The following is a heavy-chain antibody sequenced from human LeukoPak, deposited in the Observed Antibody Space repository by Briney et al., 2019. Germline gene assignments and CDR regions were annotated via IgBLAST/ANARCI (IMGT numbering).Heavy chain of an antibody. CDR3: AKDHYSSSWGDAFDI. CDR1: GFTFSSYA. CDR2: ISGSGGST. Sequence: GGSLRLSCAASGFTFSSYAMSWVRQAPGKGLEWVSAISGSGGSTYYADSVKGRFTISRGNSKNTLYLQMNSLRAEDTAVYYCAKDHYSSSWGDAFDIWGQGTMVTVSS. V-gene: IGHV3-23*01. J-gene: IGHJ3*02. D-gene: IGHD6-13*01.